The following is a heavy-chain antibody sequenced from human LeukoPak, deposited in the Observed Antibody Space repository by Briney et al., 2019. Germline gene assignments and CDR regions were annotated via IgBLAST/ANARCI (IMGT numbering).Heavy chain of an antibody. J-gene: IGHJ5*02. D-gene: IGHD6-13*01. CDR2: IYYSGST. V-gene: IGHV4-59*11. Sequence: SETLSLTCTVSGGSISSHYWSWIRQPPGKGLEWIGYIYYSGSTNYNPSLKSRVTISVDTSKNQFSLKLSSVTAADTAMYYCARDQYGSSYGWFDPWGQGTLVTVSS. CDR3: ARDQYGSSYGWFDP. CDR1: GGSISSHY.